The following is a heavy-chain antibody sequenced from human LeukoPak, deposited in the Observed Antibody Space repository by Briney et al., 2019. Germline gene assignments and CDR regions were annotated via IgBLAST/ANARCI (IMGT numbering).Heavy chain of an antibody. CDR1: GYSFTSYW. V-gene: IGHV5-51*01. CDR2: IYPGDSDT. D-gene: IGHD1-26*01. Sequence: AGESLKISCKGSGYSFTSYWLGWVRQMPGKGLEWMGIIYPGDSDTRYSPSFQGQVTISADKSISTTYLQWSSLKASDTAMYYCTRFDQWDVPTDAFDIWGPGTMVTVSS. CDR3: TRFDQWDVPTDAFDI. J-gene: IGHJ3*02.